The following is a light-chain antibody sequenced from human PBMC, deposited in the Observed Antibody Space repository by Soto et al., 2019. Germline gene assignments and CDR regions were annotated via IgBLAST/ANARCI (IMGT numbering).Light chain of an antibody. Sequence: IQMTQSPSSLSASVGDRVTIICRASQDIRNDLGWYQQKPGKAPKLLISSASTLQSEVPSRFSGSGSGTDFTLTISSLQPEDFATYYCLQAYNYPLSFGQGTKVDIK. CDR2: SAS. J-gene: IGKJ1*01. CDR3: LQAYNYPLS. V-gene: IGKV1-6*01. CDR1: QDIRND.